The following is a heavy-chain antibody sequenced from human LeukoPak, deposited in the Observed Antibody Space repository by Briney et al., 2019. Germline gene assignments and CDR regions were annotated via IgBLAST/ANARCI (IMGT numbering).Heavy chain of an antibody. V-gene: IGHV4-4*07. CDR3: ARGGVYAFDI. J-gene: IGHJ3*02. Sequence: SETLSLTCTVSGGPINSYSWSWLRQPAGKGLEWIGRIYTSGSTSYSPSLKSRVTMSVDTPKSQFSLELSSVTAADTAVYYCARGGVYAFDIWGQGTMVTVSS. CDR2: IYTSGST. CDR1: GGPINSYS. D-gene: IGHD3-3*01.